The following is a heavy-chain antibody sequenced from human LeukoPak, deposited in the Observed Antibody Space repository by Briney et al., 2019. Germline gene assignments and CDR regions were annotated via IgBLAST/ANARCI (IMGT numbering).Heavy chain of an antibody. CDR1: GFTFSSSG. CDR3: AKELGATMGDFDY. CDR2: IRHDGSYK. J-gene: IGHJ4*02. Sequence: GGSLRLSCATSGFTFSSSGMHWVRQAPGKGLEWVAFIRHDGSYKYYADSVKGRFTISRDNSGNTLNLQMNSLRAEDTAVYYCAKELGATMGDFDYWGQGTLVTVSS. D-gene: IGHD1-26*01. V-gene: IGHV3-30*02.